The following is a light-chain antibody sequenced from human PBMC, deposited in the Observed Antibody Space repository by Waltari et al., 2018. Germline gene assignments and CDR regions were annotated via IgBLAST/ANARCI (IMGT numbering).Light chain of an antibody. CDR3: QQYNKWPPIT. CDR2: DAS. V-gene: IGKV3-15*01. Sequence: EIVVTQSPATLSGAPGERVTRSCRTSERVSSNIAWYQQKPGQVLRLLIHDASTRATDTPPRFRGRGSGTGFTLTISSLQSEDFAVYYCQQYNKWPPITFGQGTRLEIK. CDR1: ERVSSN. J-gene: IGKJ5*01.